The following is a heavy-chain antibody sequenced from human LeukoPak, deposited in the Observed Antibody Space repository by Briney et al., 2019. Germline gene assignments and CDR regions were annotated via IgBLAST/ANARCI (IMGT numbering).Heavy chain of an antibody. J-gene: IGHJ4*02. CDR1: GFTFSSYA. CDR3: AKARGGGCYSYLDY. D-gene: IGHD2-15*01. Sequence: GGSLRLSCAASGFTFSSYAMSWVRQAAGKGLEWVSAISGSGDSTYYAGSVKGRFTISRDSSKNTLYLQMNSLRAEGTAVYYCAKARGGGCYSYLDYRGQGTLVTVSS. V-gene: IGHV3-23*01. CDR2: ISGSGDST.